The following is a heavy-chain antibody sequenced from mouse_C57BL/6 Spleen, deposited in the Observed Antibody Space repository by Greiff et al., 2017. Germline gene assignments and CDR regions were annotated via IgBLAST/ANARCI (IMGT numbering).Heavy chain of an antibody. CDR1: GYTFTSYG. J-gene: IGHJ3*01. V-gene: IGHV1-81*01. D-gene: IGHD2-4*01. CDR3: ARHDYDGAWFAY. CDR2: IYPRSGNT. Sequence: VQLQESGAELARPGASVKLSCKASGYTFTSYGISWVKQRTGQGLEWIGEIYPRSGNTYNNEKFKGKATLTAEQSSSTAYMELRSLTSEDSAVYLSARHDYDGAWFAYWGQGTLVTVSA.